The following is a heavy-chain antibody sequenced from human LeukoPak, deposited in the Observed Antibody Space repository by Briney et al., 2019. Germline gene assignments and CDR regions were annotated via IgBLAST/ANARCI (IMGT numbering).Heavy chain of an antibody. CDR1: GFTFNIYA. CDR3: TSANYGPAY. Sequence: GGSLRLSCAASGFTFNIYAMSWVRQAPGKGLEWVSTITGSVGTTYYADSVTGRFTISRDNSKNTLYLQMNSLRAEDTAVYYCTSANYGPAYWGQGTLVTVSS. D-gene: IGHD5-24*01. V-gene: IGHV3-23*01. J-gene: IGHJ4*02. CDR2: ITGSVGTT.